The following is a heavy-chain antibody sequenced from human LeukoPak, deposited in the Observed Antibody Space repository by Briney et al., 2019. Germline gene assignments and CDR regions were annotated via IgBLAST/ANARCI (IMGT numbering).Heavy chain of an antibody. CDR3: ARASGSYFYYYYYMDV. CDR1: GYTFTSYD. J-gene: IGHJ6*03. Sequence: ASVKVSCKASGYTFTSYDINWVRQATGQGLEWMGWMNPNSGNTGYAQKFQGRVTMTRNISMSTAYMELSSLRSEDTAVYYCARASGSYFYYYYYMDVWGKGTTVTVSS. D-gene: IGHD1-26*01. CDR2: MNPNSGNT. V-gene: IGHV1-8*01.